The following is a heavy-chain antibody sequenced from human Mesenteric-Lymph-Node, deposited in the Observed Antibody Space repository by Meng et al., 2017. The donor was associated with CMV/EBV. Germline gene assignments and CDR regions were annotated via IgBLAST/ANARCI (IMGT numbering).Heavy chain of an antibody. CDR3: ARAAGATGG. Sequence: GESLKISCAASGFTFSSYWMHWVRQAPGKGLVWVSRINSDGSSTTYADSVKGRFTISRDNAKNTLYLQMNSLRAEDTAVYYCARAAGATGGWGQGTLVTVSS. D-gene: IGHD1-26*01. J-gene: IGHJ4*02. V-gene: IGHV3-74*01. CDR2: INSDGSST. CDR1: GFTFSSYW.